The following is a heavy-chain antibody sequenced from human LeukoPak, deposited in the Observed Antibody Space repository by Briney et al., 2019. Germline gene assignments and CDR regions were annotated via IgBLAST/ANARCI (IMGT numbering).Heavy chain of an antibody. CDR3: ARGVAAAGTFYYGMDV. Sequence: KPSETLALTCTVSGGSISSYYWSWIRQPPGKGLEWVGYIYYSGSTNYNPSLKSRVTISVDTSKNQFSLKLSSVTAADTAAYYCARGVAAAGTFYYGMDVWGQGTTVTVSS. CDR2: IYYSGST. J-gene: IGHJ6*02. CDR1: GGSISSYY. V-gene: IGHV4-59*01. D-gene: IGHD6-13*01.